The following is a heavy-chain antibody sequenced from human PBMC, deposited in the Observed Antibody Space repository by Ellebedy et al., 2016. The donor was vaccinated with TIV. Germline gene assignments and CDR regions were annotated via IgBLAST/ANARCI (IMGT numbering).Heavy chain of an antibody. CDR2: IYYSGST. Sequence: SETLSLXXTVSGGSISSYYWSWIRQPPGKGLEWIGYIYYSGSTNYNPSLKSRVTISVDTSKNQFSLKLSSVTAADTAVYYCATLTGGYYYGMDVWGQGTTVTVSS. D-gene: IGHD7-27*01. J-gene: IGHJ6*02. CDR1: GGSISSYY. CDR3: ATLTGGYYYGMDV. V-gene: IGHV4-59*08.